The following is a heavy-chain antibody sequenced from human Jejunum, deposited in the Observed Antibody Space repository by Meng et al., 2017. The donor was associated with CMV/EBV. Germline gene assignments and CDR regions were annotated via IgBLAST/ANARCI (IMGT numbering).Heavy chain of an antibody. V-gene: IGHV4-39*07. CDR1: SSSYC. Sequence: SSSYCWGWIRQPPGKGLEWIGNIYYDGSTYYNPSLESRLVISVDTSRNQFSLKLSSVTAADTAVYYCARAPFNYFDSSGDPPDYWGQETLVTVSS. J-gene: IGHJ4*02. CDR3: ARAPFNYFDSSGDPPDY. D-gene: IGHD3-22*01. CDR2: IYYDGST.